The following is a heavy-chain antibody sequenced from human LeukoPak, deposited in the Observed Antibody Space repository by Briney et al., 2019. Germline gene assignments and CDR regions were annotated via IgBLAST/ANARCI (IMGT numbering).Heavy chain of an antibody. V-gene: IGHV3-30*18. Sequence: QPGRSLRLSCAASGFTFSSYGMHWVSQAPGKGLEWVAVISYDGSNKYYADSVKGRLTVSRDNSKNTLYLQMNSLRAEDTAVYYCAKDAGGGDCLDYWGQGTLVTVSS. CDR3: AKDAGGGDCLDY. J-gene: IGHJ4*02. CDR2: ISYDGSNK. D-gene: IGHD2-21*02. CDR1: GFTFSSYG.